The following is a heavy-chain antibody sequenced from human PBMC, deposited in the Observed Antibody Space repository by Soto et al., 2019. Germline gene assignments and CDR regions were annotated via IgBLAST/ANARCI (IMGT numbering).Heavy chain of an antibody. J-gene: IGHJ6*02. D-gene: IGHD3-22*01. CDR1: GLTFSSYW. V-gene: IGHV3-74*01. CDR3: ARFYYDSSGYLPSPYYYYYGMDV. Sequence: GGSLRLSCAASGLTFSSYWMHWVRQAPGKGLVWVSRINSAGSEKYYVDSVKGRFTISRDNAKNSLYLQMNSLRAEDTAVYYCARFYYDSSGYLPSPYYYYYGMDVWGQGTTVTVSS. CDR2: INSAGSEK.